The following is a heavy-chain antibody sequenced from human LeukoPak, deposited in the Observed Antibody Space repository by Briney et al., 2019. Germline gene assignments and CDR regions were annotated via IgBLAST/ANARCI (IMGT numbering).Heavy chain of an antibody. CDR2: ISSSSSYI. J-gene: IGHJ6*02. CDR3: ARSRYYDFWSGYEEYGMDV. Sequence: GGSLRLSCAASGFTFNIHWMTWVRQAPGKGLEWVSSISSSSSYIYYADSVKGRFTISRDNAKNSLYLQMNSLRAEDTAVYYCARSRYYDFWSGYEEYGMDVWGQGTTVTVSS. V-gene: IGHV3-21*01. CDR1: GFTFNIHW. D-gene: IGHD3-3*01.